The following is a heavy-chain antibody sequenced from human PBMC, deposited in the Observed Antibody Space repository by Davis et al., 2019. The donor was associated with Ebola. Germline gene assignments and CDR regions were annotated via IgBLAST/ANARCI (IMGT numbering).Heavy chain of an antibody. D-gene: IGHD3-3*01. Sequence: SLKISCAASGFTSAHCAMHWVRQAPGKGLEWVSGISWNSGSIGYADSVKGRFTISRDNAKNSLYLQMNSLRAEDTAVYYCATTIFGVALHDYWGQGTLVTVSS. CDR2: ISWNSGSI. V-gene: IGHV3-9*02. CDR3: ATTIFGVALHDY. J-gene: IGHJ4*02. CDR1: GFTSAHCA.